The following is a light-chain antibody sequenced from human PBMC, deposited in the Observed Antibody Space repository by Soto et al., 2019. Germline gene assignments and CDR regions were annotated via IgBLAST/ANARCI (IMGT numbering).Light chain of an antibody. V-gene: IGLV2-11*01. Sequence: QSALTQPRSVSGSPRQSVIVSCTGTSSDVGGYNYVSWYQQHPGKPPKLIIYDVNKRPSGVPDRFSGSKSGNTASLTISGLQVEDEGNYYGSQYADSYPFYALGTGTKLTV. CDR1: SSDVGGYNY. CDR2: DVN. CDR3: SQYADSYPFYA. J-gene: IGLJ1*01.